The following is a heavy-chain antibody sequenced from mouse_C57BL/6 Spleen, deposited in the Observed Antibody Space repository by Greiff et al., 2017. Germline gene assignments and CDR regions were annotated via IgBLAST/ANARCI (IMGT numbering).Heavy chain of an antibody. J-gene: IGHJ3*01. CDR3: ARGGDDYEFAY. CDR1: GYTFTSYW. Sequence: QVQLQQPGAELVRPGTSVKLSCKASGYTFTSYWMHWVHQRPGQGLEWIGVIDPSDSYTNYNQKFKGKATLTVDTSSSTAYMQLSSLTSEDSAVYYCARGGDDYEFAYWGQGTLVTVSA. D-gene: IGHD2-4*01. V-gene: IGHV1-59*01. CDR2: IDPSDSYT.